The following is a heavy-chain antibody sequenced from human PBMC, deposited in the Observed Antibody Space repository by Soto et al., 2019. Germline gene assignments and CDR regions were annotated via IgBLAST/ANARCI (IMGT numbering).Heavy chain of an antibody. D-gene: IGHD2-2*01. CDR1: GYTLTELS. V-gene: IGHV1-24*01. J-gene: IGHJ6*02. CDR2: FDPEDGET. Sequence: ASVKVSCKVSGYTLTELSMHWVRQAPGKGLEWMGGFDPEDGETIYAQKFQGRVTMTEDTSTDTAYMELSSLRSEDTAVYYCATDLKLCSSTSCQYYYGMDVWGQGTTVTVSS. CDR3: ATDLKLCSSTSCQYYYGMDV.